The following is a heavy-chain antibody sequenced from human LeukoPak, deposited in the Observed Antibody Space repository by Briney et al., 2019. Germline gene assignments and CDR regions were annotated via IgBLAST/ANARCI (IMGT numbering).Heavy chain of an antibody. CDR2: ISYDGSNK. CDR1: GFTFSSYG. D-gene: IGHD6-13*01. CDR3: AKGFLAAAGTFDY. J-gene: IGHJ4*02. Sequence: GRSLRLSCAASGFTFSSYGMHWVRQAPGKGLEWVAVISYDGSNKYYADSVKGRFTISRDNSKNTLYLQMNRLRAEDTAVYYCAKGFLAAAGTFDYWGQGTLVTVSS. V-gene: IGHV3-30*18.